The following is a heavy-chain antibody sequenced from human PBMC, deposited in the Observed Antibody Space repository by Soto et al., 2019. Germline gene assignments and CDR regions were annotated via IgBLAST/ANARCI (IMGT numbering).Heavy chain of an antibody. Sequence: QVQLQESGPGLVKPSETLSLTCTVSGGSISSYYWSWIRQPPGKGLEWIGYIYYSGSTNYNPSLQSRVTISVDTSKNQFSLKLSSVTAADTAVYYWARHGGEEPGSLDYWGQGTLVTVSS. CDR1: GGSISSYY. V-gene: IGHV4-59*08. J-gene: IGHJ4*02. CDR3: ARHGGEEPGSLDY. CDR2: IYYSGST. D-gene: IGHD3-16*01.